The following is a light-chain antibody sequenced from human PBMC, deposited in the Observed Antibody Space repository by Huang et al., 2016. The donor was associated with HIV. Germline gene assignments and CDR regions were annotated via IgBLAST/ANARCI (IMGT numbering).Light chain of an antibody. CDR1: QSVLSSATNKNY. Sequence: DIVMTQSPDSLAVSLGEAATLTCRSSQSVLSSATNKNYLAWFQQKAGQSPKLLMFWASTREAGVPDRCSGSGSGTHFTLTINNVKTEDVAIYYCQQYYTSPQTFGPGTRVEI. V-gene: IGKV4-1*01. J-gene: IGKJ4*01. CDR3: QQYYTSPQT. CDR2: WAS.